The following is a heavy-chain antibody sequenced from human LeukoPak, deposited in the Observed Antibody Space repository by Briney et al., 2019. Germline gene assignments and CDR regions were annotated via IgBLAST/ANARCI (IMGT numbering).Heavy chain of an antibody. V-gene: IGHV3-30*03. CDR2: ISYDGSNK. J-gene: IGHJ4*02. CDR3: ARDGELWFPDS. Sequence: GGSLRLSCAVSGFIFSNYGMHWVRQAPGKGLEWVAVISYDGSNKIYADSVKGRFTISRDNSKNTLYLQMNSLRAEDTAVYYCARDGELWFPDSWGQGTLVTVSS. CDR1: GFIFSNYG. D-gene: IGHD3-16*02.